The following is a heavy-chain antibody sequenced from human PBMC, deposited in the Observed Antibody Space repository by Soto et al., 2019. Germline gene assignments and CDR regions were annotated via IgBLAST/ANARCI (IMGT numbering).Heavy chain of an antibody. D-gene: IGHD4-17*01. J-gene: IGHJ6*03. CDR1: GFTFSSYS. CDR3: AREDMTTVSQNQYYYYYYMDV. V-gene: IGHV3-21*01. Sequence: EVQLVESGGGLVKPGGSLRLSCAASGFTFSSYSMNWVRQAPGKGLEWVSSISSSSSYIYYADSVKGRFTISRDNAKNSLYLQMNSLRAEDTAVYYCAREDMTTVSQNQYYYYYYMDVWGKGTTVTVSS. CDR2: ISSSSSYI.